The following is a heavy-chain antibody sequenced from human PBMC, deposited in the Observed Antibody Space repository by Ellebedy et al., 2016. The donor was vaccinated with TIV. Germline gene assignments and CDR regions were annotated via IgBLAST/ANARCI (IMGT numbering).Heavy chain of an antibody. V-gene: IGHV3-7*03. CDR1: GFTVSCNS. CDR3: ARVYPYF. CDR2: IYKDGSEK. Sequence: GGSLRLSXAASGFTVSCNSMSWVRQAPGKGLEWVANIYKDGSEKHYVDSVKGRFTISRDNAKNSLYLQMDSLRAEDTAVYYCARVYPYFWGQGTLVTVSS. J-gene: IGHJ4*02. D-gene: IGHD5/OR15-5a*01.